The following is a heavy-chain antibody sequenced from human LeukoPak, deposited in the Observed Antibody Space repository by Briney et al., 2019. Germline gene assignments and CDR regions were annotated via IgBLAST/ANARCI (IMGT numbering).Heavy chain of an antibody. D-gene: IGHD3-3*01. J-gene: IGHJ6*03. CDR3: ARSTYYDFWSGYYNGQDYYYMDV. Sequence: SETLSLTCTVSGGSISSYYWSWIRQPPGKGLEWIGYIYTSGSTNYNPSLQSRVTISVDTSKNQFSLKLSSVTAADTAVYYCARSTYYDFWSGYYNGQDYYYMDVWGKGTTVTVSS. CDR1: GGSISSYY. CDR2: IYTSGST. V-gene: IGHV4-4*09.